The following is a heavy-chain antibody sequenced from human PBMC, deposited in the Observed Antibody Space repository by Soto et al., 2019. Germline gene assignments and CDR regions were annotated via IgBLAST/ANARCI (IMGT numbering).Heavy chain of an antibody. Sequence: PGGSLRLSWAASGFTFSGYYMHWVRQAPGKGLEWVAVISYDGSTEYYADSVKGRFTISRDNSANRLFLQMNSLRPEETAVYYCTKDDGYNDSTYYHYFGMDVWGQGTTVTVSS. J-gene: IGHJ6*02. V-gene: IGHV3-30*18. CDR1: GFTFSGYY. D-gene: IGHD5-12*01. CDR2: ISYDGSTE. CDR3: TKDDGYNDSTYYHYFGMDV.